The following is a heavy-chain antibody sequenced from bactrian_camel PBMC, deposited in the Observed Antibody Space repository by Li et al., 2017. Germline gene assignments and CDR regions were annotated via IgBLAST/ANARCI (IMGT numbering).Heavy chain of an antibody. Sequence: HVQLVESGGGLVQPGGSLRLTCAASGFTFSHYHMTWVRQAPGKGLEWVSSIRPDGGNTYYADSVKGRFTISRDNAKNTLYLQMNSLKPEDTAVYYCAADRYDPYILGLDWGQGTQVTVS. V-gene: IGHV3-2*01. J-gene: IGHJ4*01. CDR1: GFTFSHYH. CDR2: IRPDGGNT. D-gene: IGHD3*01. CDR3: AADRYDPYILGLD.